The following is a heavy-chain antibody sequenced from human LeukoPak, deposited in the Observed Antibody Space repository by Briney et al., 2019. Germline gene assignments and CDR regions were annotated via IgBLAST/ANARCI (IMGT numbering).Heavy chain of an antibody. CDR3: ARVGASGWSGPRAVFVDY. Sequence: PGGSLRLSCAASGFTFDDYAMHWVRQAPGKGLEWVSGISRNSGGIGYADSVKGRFTISRDNAKNSLYLQMNSLRAEDTAVYYCARVGASGWSGPRAVFVDYWGQGTLVTVSS. CDR1: GFTFDDYA. D-gene: IGHD3-3*01. J-gene: IGHJ4*02. CDR2: ISRNSGGI. V-gene: IGHV3-9*01.